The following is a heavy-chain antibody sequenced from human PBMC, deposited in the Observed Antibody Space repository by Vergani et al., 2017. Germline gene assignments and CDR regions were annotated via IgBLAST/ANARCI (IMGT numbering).Heavy chain of an antibody. D-gene: IGHD3-10*01. CDR3: ARDHLLWFGESLYYYYGMDV. Sequence: EVQLVESGGGLVQPGGSLRLSCAASGFTFSSYSMNWVRQAPGKGLEWVSYISSSSSTIYYADSVKGRFTISRDNANNSLYLQMNSLRAEDTAVYYCARDHLLWFGESLYYYYGMDVWGQGTTVTVSS. J-gene: IGHJ6*02. V-gene: IGHV3-48*04. CDR2: ISSSSSTI. CDR1: GFTFSSYS.